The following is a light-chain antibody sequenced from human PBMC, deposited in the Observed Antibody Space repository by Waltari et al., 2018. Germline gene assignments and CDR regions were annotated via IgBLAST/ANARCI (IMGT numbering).Light chain of an antibody. CDR2: TDN. J-gene: IGLJ3*02. CDR3: QSYDGSNLCNWV. Sequence: NFMLKQPHSVSESPGKTVTISCTRSSGSIANNFVQWIPQRPGDSPTTVSYTDNQRPSGVPGRFSGSIHSSSNSASLTISGLQTEDEADYYGQSYDGSNLCNWVFGGGTKLTVL. CDR1: SGSIANNF. V-gene: IGLV6-57*01.